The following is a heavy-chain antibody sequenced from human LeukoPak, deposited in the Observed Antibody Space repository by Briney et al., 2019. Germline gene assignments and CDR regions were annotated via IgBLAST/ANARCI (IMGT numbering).Heavy chain of an antibody. CDR1: GFTVSSNY. Sequence: PGGSLRLSCAASGFTVSSNYMGWVRQAPGKGLEWASSISSSNSFIYYADSVKGRFTISRDNAKNSLYLQMNSLRAEDTAVYYCARNPEPLYDSSGYLYYFDYWGQGTLVTVSS. V-gene: IGHV3-21*01. J-gene: IGHJ4*02. CDR2: ISSSNSFI. CDR3: ARNPEPLYDSSGYLYYFDY. D-gene: IGHD3-22*01.